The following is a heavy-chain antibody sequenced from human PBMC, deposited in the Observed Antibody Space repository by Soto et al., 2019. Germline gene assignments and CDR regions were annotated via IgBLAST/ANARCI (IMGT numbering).Heavy chain of an antibody. CDR3: ARDRRSSYYGSGSFKPSEADCDCMYV. V-gene: IGHV3-53*04. D-gene: IGHD3-10*01. Sequence: GSLRLSCASSGFTDSSNYMSWVRQAPGKGLEWVSVIYSGGSTYYADSVKGRFTISRHNSKNTLYLQMNSLRAEDTAVYYCARDRRSSYYGSGSFKPSEADCDCMYVWGKGTTVTVSS. J-gene: IGHJ6*03. CDR2: IYSGGST. CDR1: GFTDSSNY.